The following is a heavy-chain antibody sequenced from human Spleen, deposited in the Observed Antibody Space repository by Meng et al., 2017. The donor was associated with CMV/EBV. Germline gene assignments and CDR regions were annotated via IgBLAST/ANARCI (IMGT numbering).Heavy chain of an antibody. Sequence: ASVKVSCKASGYTFSLYYIQGVRQAPGQGLEWMGVIYPSDGSTTYAQKFQGRVTMTRDTSTRTVYMELSSLRSEDTATYYCARVSAGILSDFYFDYWGQGTLVTVS. V-gene: IGHV1-46*01. CDR1: GYTFSLYY. CDR2: IYPSDGST. D-gene: IGHD6-13*01. CDR3: ARVSAGILSDFYFDY. J-gene: IGHJ4*02.